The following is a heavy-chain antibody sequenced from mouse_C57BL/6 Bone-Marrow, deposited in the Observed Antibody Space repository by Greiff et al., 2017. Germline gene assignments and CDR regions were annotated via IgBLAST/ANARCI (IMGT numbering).Heavy chain of an antibody. Sequence: EVMLVESGGGLVQPGGSLKLSCAASGFTFSDYGMAWVRQAPRRGPEWVAFISNLAYSIYYADTVTGRFPISRENAKNTLYLEMSSLRSEDTAMYYCARDYYGSSPYYAMDYWGQGTSVTVSS. CDR2: ISNLAYSI. CDR1: GFTFSDYG. V-gene: IGHV5-15*01. CDR3: ARDYYGSSPYYAMDY. J-gene: IGHJ4*01. D-gene: IGHD1-1*01.